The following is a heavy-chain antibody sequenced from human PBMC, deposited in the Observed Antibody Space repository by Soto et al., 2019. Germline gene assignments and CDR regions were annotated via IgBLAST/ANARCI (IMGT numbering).Heavy chain of an antibody. J-gene: IGHJ6*02. CDR1: GGTFSSYA. D-gene: IGHD6-19*01. CDR3: ARVSYSSGWYLNSESYYYGMDV. Sequence: SVKVSCKASGGTFSSYAISWVRQAPGQGLEWMGGIIPIFGTANYAQKFQGRVTITADESTSTAYMELSSLRSEDTAVYYCARVSYSSGWYLNSESYYYGMDVWGQGTTVTVSS. CDR2: IIPIFGTA. V-gene: IGHV1-69*13.